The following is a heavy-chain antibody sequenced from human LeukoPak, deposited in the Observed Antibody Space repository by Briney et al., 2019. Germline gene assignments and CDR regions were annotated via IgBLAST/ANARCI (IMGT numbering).Heavy chain of an antibody. CDR1: GFTFRSSW. Sequence: GGSLRLSCAASGFTFRSSWMHWVRQAPGKGLVWVSRINTDGSGTIYADSVKGRFTISRDNAKNTLYLQMNSLRVEDTAVYYCASFTNSAAFDIWGQGAMVTVSS. CDR3: ASFTNSAAFDI. J-gene: IGHJ3*02. D-gene: IGHD4-23*01. V-gene: IGHV3-74*01. CDR2: INTDGSGT.